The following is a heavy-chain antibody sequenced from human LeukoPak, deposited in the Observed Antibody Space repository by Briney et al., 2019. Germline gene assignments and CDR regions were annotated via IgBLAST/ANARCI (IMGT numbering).Heavy chain of an antibody. CDR2: INAGNGNT. CDR3: AAYTAMVKESFDY. J-gene: IGHJ4*02. Sequence: ASVKVSCKASGYTFTSYAMHWVRQAPGQRLEWMGWINAGNGNTKYSQKFQGRVTITRDTSASTAYMELSSLRSEDTAVYYCAAYTAMVKESFDYWGQGTLVTVSS. V-gene: IGHV1-3*01. D-gene: IGHD5-18*01. CDR1: GYTFTSYA.